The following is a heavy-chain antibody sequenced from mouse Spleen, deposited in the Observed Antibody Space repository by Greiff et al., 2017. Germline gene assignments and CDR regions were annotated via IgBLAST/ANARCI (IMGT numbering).Heavy chain of an antibody. Sequence: EVQLVESGPGLVKPSQSLSLTCSVTGYSITSGYYWNWIRQFPGNKLEWMGYISYDGSNNYNPSLKNRISITRDTSKNQFFLKLNSVTTEDTATYYCARRYDGAWFAYWGQGTLVTVSA. D-gene: IGHD2-14*01. J-gene: IGHJ3*01. V-gene: IGHV3-6*01. CDR1: GYSITSGYY. CDR2: ISYDGSN. CDR3: ARRYDGAWFAY.